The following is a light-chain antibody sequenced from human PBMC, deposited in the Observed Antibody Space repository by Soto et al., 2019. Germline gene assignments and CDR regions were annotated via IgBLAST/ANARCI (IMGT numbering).Light chain of an antibody. CDR3: AAWDDSLNSWV. CDR1: SSNIGSEA. Sequence: QAVVTQPPSASGTPGQRVSISCSGSSSNIGSEAVNWFQHLPGTTPKLLIYGDYQRPSGVPDRFSGSRSGTSASLAISGLQSQDEADYYCAAWDDSLNSWVFGGGTKLTVL. CDR2: GDY. J-gene: IGLJ3*02. V-gene: IGLV1-44*01.